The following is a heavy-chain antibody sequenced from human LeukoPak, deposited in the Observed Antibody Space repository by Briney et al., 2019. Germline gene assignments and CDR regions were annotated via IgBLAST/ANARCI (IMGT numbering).Heavy chain of an antibody. CDR1: GGSISSGGYY. J-gene: IGHJ4*02. Sequence: SETLSLTCTVSGGSISSGGYYWSWIRQPPGKGLEWIGYIYHSGSTYYNPSLKSRVTISVDRSKNQFSLKLSSVTAADTAVYYCARSPPSRQQLIYFDYWGQGTLVTVSS. V-gene: IGHV4-30-2*01. CDR2: IYHSGST. D-gene: IGHD6-13*01. CDR3: ARSPPSRQQLIYFDY.